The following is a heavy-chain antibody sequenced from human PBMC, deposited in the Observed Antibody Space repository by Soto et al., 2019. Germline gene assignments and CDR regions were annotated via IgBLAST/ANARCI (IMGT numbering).Heavy chain of an antibody. CDR2: IYTSGST. CDR3: ARDRSVTDYYYYYGMDV. V-gene: IGHV4-4*07. Sequence: KPSETLSLTCTVSGGSISSYYWSWIRQPAGKGLEWIGRIYTSGSTNYNPSLKSRVTMSVDTSKNQFSLKLSSVTAADTAVYYCARDRSVTDYYYYYGMDVWGQGTTVTVSS. CDR1: GGSISSYY. J-gene: IGHJ6*02. D-gene: IGHD4-4*01.